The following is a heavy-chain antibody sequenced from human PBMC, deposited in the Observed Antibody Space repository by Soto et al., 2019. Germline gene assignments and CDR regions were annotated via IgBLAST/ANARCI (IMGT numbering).Heavy chain of an antibody. CDR1: GYTLTTYG. J-gene: IGHJ3*02. V-gene: IGHV1-18*01. CDR3: ARDKSAWHDTFDI. CDR2: INTYNGNT. Sequence: QVQLVQSGAEVKKPGASVKVSCKASGYTLTTYGISWVRQAPGQGLEWMGLINTYNGNTNYAQILQGRVTMTTDTSTSTAYMELRSLRSDDTAVYYCARDKSAWHDTFDIWGQGTMVTVSS.